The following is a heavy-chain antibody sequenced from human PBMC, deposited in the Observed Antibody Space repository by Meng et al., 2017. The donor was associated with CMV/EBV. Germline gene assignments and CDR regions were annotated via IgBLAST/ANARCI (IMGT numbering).Heavy chain of an antibody. CDR3: ASLSIVATNFDY. D-gene: IGHD5-12*01. V-gene: IGHV3-7*01. Sequence: AASGVTFSSDWMSWVRQAPGKGLEWVANIKQDGSEKYYVDSVKGRFTISRDNAKNSLYLQMNSLRAEDTAVYYCASLSIVATNFDYWGQGTLVTVSS. CDR1: GVTFSSDW. J-gene: IGHJ4*02. CDR2: IKQDGSEK.